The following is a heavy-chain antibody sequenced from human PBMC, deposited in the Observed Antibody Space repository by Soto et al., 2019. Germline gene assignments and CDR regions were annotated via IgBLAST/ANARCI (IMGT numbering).Heavy chain of an antibody. CDR3: ARDISSHLHGLFDP. D-gene: IGHD2-15*01. J-gene: IGHJ5*02. CDR1: GYIFTSYG. CDR2: ISPYSGNT. V-gene: IGHV1-18*01. Sequence: QVQLVQSGTEVKKPGASVKVACKTSGYIFTSYGVSWVRQAPGQGLEWMGWISPYSGNTNYAQKFKGRVTVTTDTSTNTALMELRSMTTDDRAVYYCARDISSHLHGLFDPWGQGTLVTVSS.